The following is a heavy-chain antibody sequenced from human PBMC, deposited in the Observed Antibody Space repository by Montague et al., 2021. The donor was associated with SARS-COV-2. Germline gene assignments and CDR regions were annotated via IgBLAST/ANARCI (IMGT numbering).Heavy chain of an antibody. J-gene: IGHJ4*01. CDR1: GGSISSYY. CDR2: IYYSCST. D-gene: IGHD3-22*01. V-gene: IGHV4-59*01. CDR3: ARGDYYDSTGYYDY. Sequence: SETLSLTCTVSGGSISSYYWSWIRQPPWKGLELIGFIYYSCSTNYNPSLTRRVTISVDTSKNQFSLTVRSVTAADTAVYYCARGDYYDSTGYYDYWGQGTLVTVSS.